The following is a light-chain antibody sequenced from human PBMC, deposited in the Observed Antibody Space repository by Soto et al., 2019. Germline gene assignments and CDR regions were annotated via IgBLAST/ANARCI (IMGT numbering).Light chain of an antibody. J-gene: IGLJ2*01. CDR3: QSYDSSLSGGVV. CDR1: SSNIGAGYD. CDR2: GNS. V-gene: IGLV1-40*01. Sequence: QSVLTQPPSVSGAPGQRVTISCTGSSSNIGAGYDVHWYQQLPGTAPKLLIYGNSNRPSGVPDRFSGSKSGTSASLAITGLQAEDEADYYCQSYDSSLSGGVVFGGGTQLYVL.